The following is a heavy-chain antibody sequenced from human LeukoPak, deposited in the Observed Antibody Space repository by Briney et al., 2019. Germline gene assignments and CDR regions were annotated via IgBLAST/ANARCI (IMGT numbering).Heavy chain of an antibody. CDR2: INHSGST. D-gene: IGHD3-10*01. CDR3: ARGDYYGSGGY. J-gene: IGHJ4*02. V-gene: IGHV4-34*01. CDR1: GGSFSGYY. Sequence: SETLSLTSAVYGGSFSGYYWSWIRQPPGKGLEWIGEINHSGSTDYNPSLKSRVAISVDTSKNQFSLKLSSVTAADTAVYYCARGDYYGSGGYWGQGTLVTVSS.